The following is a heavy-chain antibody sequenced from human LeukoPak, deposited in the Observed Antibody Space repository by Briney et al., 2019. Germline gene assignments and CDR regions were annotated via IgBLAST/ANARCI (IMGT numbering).Heavy chain of an antibody. CDR1: GYSISSGYY. J-gene: IGHJ4*02. Sequence: SETLSLTCSVSGYSISSGYYWGWIRQSPGKGLEWIGSIFHSGSTYYNPSLKSRVTISVDTSKNQFSLKLSSVTAADTAVYFCARANYNYVWGSYRLYYFHYWGQGTLVTVSS. CDR3: ARANYNYVWGSYRLYYFHY. CDR2: IFHSGST. D-gene: IGHD3-16*02. V-gene: IGHV4-38-2*02.